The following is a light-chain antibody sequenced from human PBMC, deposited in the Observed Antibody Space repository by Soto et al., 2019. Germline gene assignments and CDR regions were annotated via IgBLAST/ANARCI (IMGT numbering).Light chain of an antibody. J-gene: IGLJ3*02. Sequence: QTVVTQETSMSVSPGGTVTLTCGSSTGTVTSGHYPYWFQQKPGQAPRTLIYDTSNKQSWTPARFSGALLGGKAALTLSGAQPEDEADYYCLLPYSDAWVFGGGTKVTVL. CDR3: LLPYSDAWV. V-gene: IGLV7-46*01. CDR1: TGTVTSGHY. CDR2: DTS.